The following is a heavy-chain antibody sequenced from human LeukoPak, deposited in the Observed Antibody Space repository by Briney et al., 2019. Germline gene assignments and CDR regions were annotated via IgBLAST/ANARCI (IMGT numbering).Heavy chain of an antibody. CDR1: GFTFTSYA. V-gene: IGHV3-30*18. J-gene: IGHJ4*02. CDR3: AKDIRAIVVVATTPDY. Sequence: TGGSLRLSCAASGFTFTSYAMSWVRQAPGKGLEWAAVISYDGSNKYYADSVKGRFTISRDNSKNTLYLQMNSLRAEDTAVYYCAKDIRAIVVVATTPDYWGQGTLVTVSS. D-gene: IGHD2-15*01. CDR2: ISYDGSNK.